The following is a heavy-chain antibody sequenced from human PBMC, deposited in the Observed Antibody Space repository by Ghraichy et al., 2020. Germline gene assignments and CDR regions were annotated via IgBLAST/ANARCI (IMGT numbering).Heavy chain of an antibody. V-gene: IGHV4-34*01. J-gene: IGHJ4*02. CDR1: GGSFSGYY. Sequence: SETLSLTCAVYGGSFSGYYWTWIRQPPGKGLEWIGEINHSGSTNYNPSLKSRVTISVDTSKNQFSLKLSSVTAADTAVYYCARGLGGIQHYDFWSGYYSFDYWGQGTLVTVSS. D-gene: IGHD3-3*01. CDR2: INHSGST. CDR3: ARGLGGIQHYDFWSGYYSFDY.